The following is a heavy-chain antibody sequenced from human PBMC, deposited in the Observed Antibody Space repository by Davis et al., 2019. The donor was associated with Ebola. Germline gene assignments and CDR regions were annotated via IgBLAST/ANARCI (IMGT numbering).Heavy chain of an antibody. D-gene: IGHD6-19*01. V-gene: IGHV3-30*14. CDR3: AGGTRSGWHLEY. CDR2: ISYDGSNK. CDR1: GFTFSNYW. Sequence: GESLKISCAASGFTFSNYWIHWVRQAPGKGLEWVAVISYDGSNKYYADSVKGRFTISRDNSKNTLFLQMSSLRAEDAAVYYCAGGTRSGWHLEYWGQGTLVTVSS. J-gene: IGHJ4*02.